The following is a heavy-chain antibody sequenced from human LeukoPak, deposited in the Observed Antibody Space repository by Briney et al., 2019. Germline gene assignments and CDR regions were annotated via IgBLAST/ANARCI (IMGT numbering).Heavy chain of an antibody. J-gene: IGHJ4*02. CDR3: ARDLITMIVDS. Sequence: PSETLSLTCTVSGGSISSSSYYWGWIRQPPGKGLEWIGSIYYSGSTYYNPSLKSRVTISVDTSKNQFSLKLSSVTAADTAVYYCARDLITMIVDSWGQGTLVTVSS. CDR2: IYYSGST. V-gene: IGHV4-39*07. CDR1: GGSISSSSYY. D-gene: IGHD3-22*01.